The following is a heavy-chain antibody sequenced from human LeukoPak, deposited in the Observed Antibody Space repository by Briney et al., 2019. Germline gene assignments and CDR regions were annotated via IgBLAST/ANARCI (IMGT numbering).Heavy chain of an antibody. CDR3: ARVDGSCSGGSCPSGNWFDP. J-gene: IGHJ5*02. Sequence: PSETKSLTCTVSRGSISSGNYYWSWIRQPAGKGLEWIGRFHTRGSTNYNPSLKSRVIISVDTSKNQFSLKLNSVTAADTAVYYCARVDGSCSGGSCPSGNWFDPWGQGTLVTVSS. CDR2: FHTRGST. CDR1: RGSISSGNYY. D-gene: IGHD2-15*01. V-gene: IGHV4-61*02.